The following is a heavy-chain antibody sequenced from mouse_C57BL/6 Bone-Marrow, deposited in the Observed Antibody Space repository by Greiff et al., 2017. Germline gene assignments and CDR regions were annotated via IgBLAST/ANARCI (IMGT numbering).Heavy chain of an antibody. CDR2: ISDGGSYT. V-gene: IGHV5-4*03. CDR3: ASMDY. CDR1: GFTFSSYA. J-gene: IGHJ4*01. Sequence: EVKLVESGGGLVKPGGSLKLSCAASGFTFSSYAMSWVRQTPEKRLEWVATISDGGSYTYYPDNVKGRFTISRDNAKNNLYMQMSHLKSEDTAMYYSASMDYWGQGTSVTVSS.